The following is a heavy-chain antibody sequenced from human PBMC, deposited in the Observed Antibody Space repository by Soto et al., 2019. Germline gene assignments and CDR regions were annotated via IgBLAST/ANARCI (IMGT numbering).Heavy chain of an antibody. CDR3: ARDSSGYYYQGGYFDY. J-gene: IGHJ4*02. V-gene: IGHV3-33*01. Sequence: QVQLVESGGGVVQPGRYLRLSCAASGFTFSSYGMHWVRQAPGKGLEWVAVIWYDGSNKYYADSVKGRFTISRDNSKNTLYLQMNSLRAEDTAAYYCARDSSGYYYQGGYFDYWGQVTRVTVSS. CDR2: IWYDGSNK. CDR1: GFTFSSYG. D-gene: IGHD3-22*01.